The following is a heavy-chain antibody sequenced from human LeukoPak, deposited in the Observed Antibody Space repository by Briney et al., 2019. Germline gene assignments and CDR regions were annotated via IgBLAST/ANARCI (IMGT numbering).Heavy chain of an antibody. CDR2: IKQDGSEK. J-gene: IGHJ4*02. V-gene: IGHV3-7*01. Sequence: GGSLRLSCAASGFTFSSYGMNWVRQAPGKGLEWVANIKQDGSEKYYVDSVKGRFTISRDNAKNSLYLQMNSLRAEDTAVYYCAREGGKAGSSWYYFDYWGQGTLVTVSS. CDR3: AREGGKAGSSWYYFDY. D-gene: IGHD6-13*01. CDR1: GFTFSSYG.